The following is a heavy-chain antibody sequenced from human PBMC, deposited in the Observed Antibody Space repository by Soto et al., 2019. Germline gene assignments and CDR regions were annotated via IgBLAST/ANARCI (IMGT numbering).Heavy chain of an antibody. CDR1: GFTFSSYA. J-gene: IGHJ4*02. Sequence: GGALRLSSAASGFTFSSYAISWVRQAPGKGLEWVSAISVSGGSTYYADSVKGRFTISRDNSKNTLYLQMNSLRAEDTAVYYCAKAGDYDSSGYYYDRLHYYFDYWGQGTLVTVSS. V-gene: IGHV3-23*01. CDR2: ISVSGGST. D-gene: IGHD3-22*01. CDR3: AKAGDYDSSGYYYDRLHYYFDY.